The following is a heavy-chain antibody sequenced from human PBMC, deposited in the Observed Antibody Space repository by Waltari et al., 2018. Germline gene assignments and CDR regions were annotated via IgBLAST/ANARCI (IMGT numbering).Heavy chain of an antibody. V-gene: IGHV1-69*08. D-gene: IGHD6-13*01. Sequence: QVQLVQSGAEVKKPGSSVKVSCKAPGGTFSSYAISWVRQAPGQGLEWMGRIIPIFGTANYAQKFQGRVTITADKSTSTAYMELSSLRSEDTAVYYCARIGGEDYSSSWYEGYWGQGTLVTVSS. CDR2: IIPIFGTA. J-gene: IGHJ4*02. CDR1: GGTFSSYA. CDR3: ARIGGEDYSSSWYEGY.